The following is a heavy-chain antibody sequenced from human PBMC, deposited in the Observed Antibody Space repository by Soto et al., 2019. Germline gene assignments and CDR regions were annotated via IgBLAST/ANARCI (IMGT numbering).Heavy chain of an antibody. D-gene: IGHD2-15*01. CDR1: GFTFSSYS. Sequence: GGSLILSCAASGFTFSSYSMNWVRQAPGKGLEWVSSISSSSSYIYYADSVKGRFTISRDNAKNSLYLQMNSLRAEDTAVYYCARDRSYCSGGSCYSGAEYFQHWGQGTLVTVSS. CDR2: ISSSSSYI. J-gene: IGHJ1*01. V-gene: IGHV3-21*01. CDR3: ARDRSYCSGGSCYSGAEYFQH.